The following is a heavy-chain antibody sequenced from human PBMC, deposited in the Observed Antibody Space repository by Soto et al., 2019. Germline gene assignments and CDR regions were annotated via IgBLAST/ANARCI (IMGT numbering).Heavy chain of an antibody. Sequence: GGSLRLSCAASGFTFSSYAMSWVRQALGKGLEWVSAISGSGGSTYYADSVKGRFTISRDNSKNTLYLQMNSLRAEDTAVYYCVLWPPYYFDYWGQGTLVTVSS. CDR2: ISGSGGST. CDR3: VLWPPYYFDY. D-gene: IGHD3-10*01. V-gene: IGHV3-23*01. CDR1: GFTFSSYA. J-gene: IGHJ4*02.